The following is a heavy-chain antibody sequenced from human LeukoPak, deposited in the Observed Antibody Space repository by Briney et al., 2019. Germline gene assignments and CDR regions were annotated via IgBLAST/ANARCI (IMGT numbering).Heavy chain of an antibody. CDR1: GFTFINAW. CDR3: STVGPSGSHYPLDS. J-gene: IGHJ4*02. CDR2: IKSNTDGGTA. Sequence: PGGSLILSCAASGFTFINAWMAWVRQAPGKGLEWVGRIKSNTDGGTADHGTPVKGRFIISRDDSKNTLDLQMNSLKTEDTAVYYCSTVGPSGSHYPLDSWGQGILVTVSS. D-gene: IGHD3-10*01. V-gene: IGHV3-15*01.